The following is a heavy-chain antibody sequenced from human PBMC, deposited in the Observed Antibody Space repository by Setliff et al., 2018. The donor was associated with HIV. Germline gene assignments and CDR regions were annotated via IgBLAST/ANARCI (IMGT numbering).Heavy chain of an antibody. D-gene: IGHD6-19*01. V-gene: IGHV4-34*01. CDR2: INHSGST. CDR3: ARGTKYSSGWSRGDY. Sequence: PSETLSLTCAVYGGSFSGYYWSWIRQTPGEGLEWMGEINHSGSTNYNPSLKSRVTILVDSSKKQFSLKLSSVTAADTGVYYCARGTKYSSGWSRGDYWGQGTQVTVSS. CDR1: GGSFSGYY. J-gene: IGHJ4*02.